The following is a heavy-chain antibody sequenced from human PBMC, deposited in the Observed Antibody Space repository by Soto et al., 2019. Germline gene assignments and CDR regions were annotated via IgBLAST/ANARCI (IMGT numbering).Heavy chain of an antibody. CDR3: AREHTIFGVDPLDY. CDR2: IIPIFGTA. V-gene: IGHV1-69*13. CDR1: GGTFSSYA. J-gene: IGHJ4*02. Sequence: GASVKVSCKASGGTFSSYAISWVRQAPGQGLEWMGGIIPIFGTANYAQKFQGRVTITADESTSTAYMELSSLRSEDTAVYYCAREHTIFGVDPLDYWGQGTLVTVSS. D-gene: IGHD3-3*01.